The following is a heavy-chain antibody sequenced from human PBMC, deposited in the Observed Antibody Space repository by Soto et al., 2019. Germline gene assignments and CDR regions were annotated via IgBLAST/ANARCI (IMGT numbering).Heavy chain of an antibody. CDR1: GDSISSGGYY. CDR2: IYYSGST. V-gene: IGHV4-31*03. J-gene: IGHJ5*02. D-gene: IGHD3-10*01. CDR3: ARSINP. Sequence: QVQLQESGPGLVKPSQTLSLTCTVSGDSISSGGYYWSSIRQHPGKGLEWIGYIYYSGSTYYSPSLKSRVTISVDTSKNHFSLKLSSVTAADTAVYYCARSINPWGQGTLGSVSS.